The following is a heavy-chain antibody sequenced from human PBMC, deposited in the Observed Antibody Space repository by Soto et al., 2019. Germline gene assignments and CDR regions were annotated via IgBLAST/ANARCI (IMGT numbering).Heavy chain of an antibody. Sequence: GGSLRLSCAASGFTFSPYTMHWVRQTPGKGLELVAVISYDGSDKNYADSVRGRFTISRDNSKNTLFLQMNSLRAEDTALYYCARGGGFCGADCYKGGIDYWGQGALVTVSS. D-gene: IGHD2-21*02. CDR2: ISYDGSDK. V-gene: IGHV3-30-3*01. CDR3: ARGGGFCGADCYKGGIDY. J-gene: IGHJ4*02. CDR1: GFTFSPYT.